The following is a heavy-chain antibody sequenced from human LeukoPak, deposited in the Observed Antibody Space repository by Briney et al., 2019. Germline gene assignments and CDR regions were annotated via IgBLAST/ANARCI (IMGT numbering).Heavy chain of an antibody. CDR2: IYHSGST. V-gene: IGHV4-30-2*06. D-gene: IGHD3-16*01. CDR3: ATLSIMITFGGVSAWFDP. J-gene: IGHJ5*02. Sequence: PSQTLSLTCAVSGGSISSGGYSWSWIRQSPGKGLEWIGYIYHSGSTYYNPSLKSRVTISVDRSKNQFSLKLSSVTAADTAVYYCATLSIMITFGGVSAWFDPWGQGTLVTVSS. CDR1: GGSISSGGYS.